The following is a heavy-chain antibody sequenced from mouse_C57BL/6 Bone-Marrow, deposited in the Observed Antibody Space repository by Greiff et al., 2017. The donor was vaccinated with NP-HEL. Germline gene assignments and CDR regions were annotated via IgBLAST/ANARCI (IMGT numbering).Heavy chain of an antibody. CDR1: GYAFTNYL. D-gene: IGHD2-5*01. CDR2: INPGSGGT. V-gene: IGHV1-54*01. Sequence: QVQLKQSGAELVRPGTSVKVSCKASGYAFTNYLIEWVKQRPGQGLEWIGVINPGSGGTNYNEKFKGKATLTAYKSSSTAYMQLSSLTSEDSAVYFCARDSNYVGYAMDYWGQGTSVTVSS. CDR3: ARDSNYVGYAMDY. J-gene: IGHJ4*01.